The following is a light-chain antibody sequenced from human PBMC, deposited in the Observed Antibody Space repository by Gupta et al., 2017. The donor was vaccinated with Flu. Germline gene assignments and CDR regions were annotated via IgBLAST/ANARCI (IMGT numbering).Light chain of an antibody. Sequence: PSSLSASVGDRVTITCRASQTINSYLNWYQQKPGKAPKLLIYAASSLQSGVPSRFSGSGSGTDFTLTISMLQPEDFASYYCQQSNDLPYTFGQGTKLEIK. CDR3: QQSNDLPYT. J-gene: IGKJ2*01. CDR1: QTINSY. V-gene: IGKV1-39*01. CDR2: AAS.